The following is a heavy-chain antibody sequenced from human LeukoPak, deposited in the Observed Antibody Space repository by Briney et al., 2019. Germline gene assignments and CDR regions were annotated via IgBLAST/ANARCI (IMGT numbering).Heavy chain of an antibody. CDR3: ARDSGDWFDP. J-gene: IGHJ5*02. V-gene: IGHV4-31*03. CDR1: GGSISSGGYH. CDR2: IYYSGST. Sequence: SQTLSLTCTDSGGSISSGGYHWSWIRQHPGKGLEWIGYIYYSGSTCYNPSLKSRLTISVDTSKNQFSLKLSSVTAADTAVYYCARDSGDWFDPWGQGTLVTVSS.